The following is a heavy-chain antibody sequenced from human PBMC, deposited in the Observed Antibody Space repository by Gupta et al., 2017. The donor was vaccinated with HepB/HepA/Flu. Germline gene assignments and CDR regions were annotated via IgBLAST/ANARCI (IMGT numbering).Heavy chain of an antibody. Sequence: LESGGGLVQPGGSLRLSCAASGFSFNSYPMNWVRLAPGKGLEWVSSISSHGIGTYYAASVQGRFTLSRDNSQNTLLLQMSSLEADDTAIYYCAYNSTGTAFDIWGQGTMVTVSS. CDR1: GFSFNSYP. CDR2: ISSHGIGT. V-gene: IGHV3-23*01. D-gene: IGHD2-8*02. CDR3: AYNSTGTAFDI. J-gene: IGHJ3*02.